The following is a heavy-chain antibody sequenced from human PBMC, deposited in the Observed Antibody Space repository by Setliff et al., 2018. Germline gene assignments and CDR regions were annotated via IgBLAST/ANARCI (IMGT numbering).Heavy chain of an antibody. J-gene: IGHJ6*02. CDR2: IYTSGST. CDR1: GGSISSGSYY. D-gene: IGHD3-3*01. Sequence: KPSETLSLTCTVSGGSISSGSYYWSWIRQPAGKGLEWIGRIYTSGSTNYNPSLKSRVTISVDTSKNQFSLKLSSVTAADTAVYYCARALTYYNFWSGYGYGMDVWGQGTTVTVSS. CDR3: ARALTYYNFWSGYGYGMDV. V-gene: IGHV4-61*02.